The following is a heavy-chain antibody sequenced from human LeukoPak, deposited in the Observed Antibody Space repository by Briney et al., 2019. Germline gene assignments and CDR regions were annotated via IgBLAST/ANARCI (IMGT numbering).Heavy chain of an antibody. V-gene: IGHV4-30-4*08. J-gene: IGHJ4*02. CDR1: GGSISSGDYY. CDR2: IYYSGST. Sequence: SQTLSLTCTVSGGSISSGDYYWSWIPHPPGKGLEWIGYIYYSGSTYYNPSLKSRVTISVDTSKNQFSLKLSSVTAADTAVYYCARTETGYGSGSYYSNSLFYFDYWGRGTLVTVSS. CDR3: ARTETGYGSGSYYSNSLFYFDY. D-gene: IGHD3-10*01.